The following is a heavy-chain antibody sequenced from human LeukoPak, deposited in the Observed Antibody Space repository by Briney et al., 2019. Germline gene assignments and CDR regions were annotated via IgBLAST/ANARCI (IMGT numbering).Heavy chain of an antibody. CDR2: IRSKANSYAT. CDR1: GFTFSGSA. D-gene: IGHD3-10*01. CDR3: TRHAPSGSG. Sequence: TGGSLRLSCAASGFTFSGSAMHWVRQASGKGLEWVGRIRSKANSYATAYAASVKGRFTISRDDSKNTAYLQMNSLKTEDTAVYYSTRHAPSGSGWGQGTLVTVSS. V-gene: IGHV3-73*01. J-gene: IGHJ4*02.